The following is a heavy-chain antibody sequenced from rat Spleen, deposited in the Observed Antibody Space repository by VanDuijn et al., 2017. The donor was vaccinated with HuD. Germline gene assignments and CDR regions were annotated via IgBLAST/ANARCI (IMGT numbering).Heavy chain of an antibody. CDR1: GFTFTDYY. CDR3: TSNNLDY. D-gene: IGHD1-10*01. V-gene: IGHV5S23*01. Sequence: EVQLVESGGGLVQPGRSLKLSCVASGFTFTDYYMGWVRQAPTKGLEWVASIANTGGYTYYPDSVKGRFTISRDNAKSTLYLQMNSLRSEDTATYYCTSNNLDYWGQGVMVTVSS. CDR2: IANTGGYT. J-gene: IGHJ2*01.